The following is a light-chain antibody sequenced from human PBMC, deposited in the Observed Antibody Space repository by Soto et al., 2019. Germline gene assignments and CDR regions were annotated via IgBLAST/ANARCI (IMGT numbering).Light chain of an antibody. J-gene: IGKJ4*01. CDR3: QQYGSSPGT. V-gene: IGKV3-20*01. CDR1: QSVSRSY. CDR2: DAS. Sequence: EIVLPQSQGTMSLSPGESSTLSCRASQSVSRSYLAWYQQKPGQAPRLLIYDASNRATGIPARFSGSGSGTDFTLTISRLEPEDFAVYYCQQYGSSPGTFGGGTKVDIK.